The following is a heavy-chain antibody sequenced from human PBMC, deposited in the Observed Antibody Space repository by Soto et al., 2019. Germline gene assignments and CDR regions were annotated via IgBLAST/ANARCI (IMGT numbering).Heavy chain of an antibody. V-gene: IGHV4-61*01. Sequence: QAQLQESGPGLVKPSETLSLTCTVSGDSVSSGNSYWSWVRQPPGKGLEWIAYIYHTGIAFYNPSVKSRVTLSVDTSKNQFSLQLNSVTAADTAIYYCARLSGDYYFDNWGQGTLVTVSS. CDR1: GDSVSSGNSY. CDR3: ARLSGDYYFDN. D-gene: IGHD1-26*01. CDR2: IYHTGIA. J-gene: IGHJ4*02.